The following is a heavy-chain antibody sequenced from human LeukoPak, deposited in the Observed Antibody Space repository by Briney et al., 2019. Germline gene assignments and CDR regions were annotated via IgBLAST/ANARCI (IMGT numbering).Heavy chain of an antibody. CDR2: ISGSGGST. CDR3: AKALGGSGSNFDY. Sequence: PGGSLRLSCAASGFTFSSYAMNWVRQAPGKGLEWVSTISGSGGSTYYADSVKGRFTISRDNSKNTLYLQMNSLRAEDTPVYYCAKALGGSGSNFDYWGQGTLVTVSS. CDR1: GFTFSSYA. V-gene: IGHV3-23*01. D-gene: IGHD3-10*01. J-gene: IGHJ4*02.